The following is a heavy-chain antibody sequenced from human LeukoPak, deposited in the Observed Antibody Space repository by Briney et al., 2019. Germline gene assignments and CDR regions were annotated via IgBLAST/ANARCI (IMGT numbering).Heavy chain of an antibody. Sequence: KSGGSLRLSCAASGFTFSSYSMNWVRQAPGKGLEWVSSISSSSSYIYYADSVKGRFTVSRDDAKNSLYLQMNSLTAEDTAIYYCARSLRVAVAASYWGQGTLVTVSS. V-gene: IGHV3-21*01. CDR3: ARSLRVAVAASY. J-gene: IGHJ4*02. D-gene: IGHD6-19*01. CDR1: GFTFSSYS. CDR2: ISSSSSYI.